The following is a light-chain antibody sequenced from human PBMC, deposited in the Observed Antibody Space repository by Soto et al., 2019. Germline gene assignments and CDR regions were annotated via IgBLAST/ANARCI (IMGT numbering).Light chain of an antibody. J-gene: IGLJ1*01. V-gene: IGLV2-14*01. CDR3: SSYTSSSTLGV. Sequence: QSALTQPASVSGSPGQSITISCTGTSSDVGSYNYVSWYQQHPGKAPKLMIYDVSNRPSGVSNRFSGSKSGNTASLTISGLQAEDEADYYCSSYTSSSTLGVFGTGTKVTVL. CDR2: DVS. CDR1: SSDVGSYNY.